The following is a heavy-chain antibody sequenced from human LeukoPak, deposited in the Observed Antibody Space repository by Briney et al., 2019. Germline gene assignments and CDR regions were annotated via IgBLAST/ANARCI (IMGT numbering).Heavy chain of an antibody. J-gene: IGHJ4*02. CDR1: GYTFTSYD. Sequence: ATVKVSCKASGYTFTSYDINWARQATGQGLEWMGWMNPNSGNTGYAQKFQGRVTITRNTSISTAYMELSSLRSEDTAVYYCARSSESGNFDYWGQGTLVTVSS. V-gene: IGHV1-8*03. D-gene: IGHD5-12*01. CDR2: MNPNSGNT. CDR3: ARSSESGNFDY.